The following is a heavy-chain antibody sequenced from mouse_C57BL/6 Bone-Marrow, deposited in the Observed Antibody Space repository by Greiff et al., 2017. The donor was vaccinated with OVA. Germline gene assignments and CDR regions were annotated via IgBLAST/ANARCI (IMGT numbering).Heavy chain of an antibody. D-gene: IGHD3-2*02. CDR3: ARHGNSSGYGAMDY. CDR1: GLSLTSYG. CDR2: IWSDGST. J-gene: IGHJ4*01. Sequence: VQLQESGPGLVAPSQSLSITCTVSGLSLTSYGVHWVRQPPGKGLEWLVVIWSDGSTTYNSALKSRLSISKDNSKSQVFLKMNSLQTDDTAMYYCARHGNSSGYGAMDYWGQGTSVTVSS. V-gene: IGHV2-6-1*01.